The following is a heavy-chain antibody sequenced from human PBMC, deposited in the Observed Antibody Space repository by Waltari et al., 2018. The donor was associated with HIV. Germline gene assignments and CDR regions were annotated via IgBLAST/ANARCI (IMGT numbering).Heavy chain of an antibody. CDR3: ASSITYVVWGALDV. J-gene: IGHJ3*01. CDR2: ILHNVSTHYDWS. V-gene: IGHV4-39*02. Sequence: QMQLQESGPGLVKPSETLSLNCTVSGGSITSTSNHWGWVRQPPGKGLEGSGNILHNVSTHYDWSLYNSSLKYRVTISLDTSSNHFSLELTSVTAADTAVYDCASSITYVVWGALDVWGQGTMVTVSS. D-gene: IGHD2-21*01. CDR1: GGSITSTSNH.